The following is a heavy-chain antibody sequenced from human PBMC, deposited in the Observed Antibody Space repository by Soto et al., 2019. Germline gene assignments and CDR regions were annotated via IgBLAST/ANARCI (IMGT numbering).Heavy chain of an antibody. CDR1: GGTFSSYA. Sequence: SVKVSCKASGGTFSSYAISWVRQAPGQGLEWMGGIIPIFGTANYAQKFQGRVTITADESTSTAYMELSSLRSEDTAVYYCARDRYCSSTSCHLYYFDYWGQGTLVTVSS. D-gene: IGHD2-2*01. J-gene: IGHJ4*02. CDR2: IIPIFGTA. CDR3: ARDRYCSSTSCHLYYFDY. V-gene: IGHV1-69*13.